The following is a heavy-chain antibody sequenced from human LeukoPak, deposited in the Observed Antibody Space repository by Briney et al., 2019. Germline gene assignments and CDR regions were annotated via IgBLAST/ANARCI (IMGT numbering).Heavy chain of an antibody. CDR2: ISWNSGSI. J-gene: IGHJ4*02. V-gene: IGHV3-9*01. Sequence: GRSLRLSCAASGFTFDDYAMHWVRQAPGKGLEWVSGISWNSGSIGYADSVKGRFTISRDNAKNSLYLQMNSLRAEDTAVYYCARAYFWSGYSNPIDYWGQGTLVTVSS. D-gene: IGHD3-3*01. CDR3: ARAYFWSGYSNPIDY. CDR1: GFTFDDYA.